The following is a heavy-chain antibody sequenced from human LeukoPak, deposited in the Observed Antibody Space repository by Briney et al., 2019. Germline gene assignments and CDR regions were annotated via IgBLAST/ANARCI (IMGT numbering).Heavy chain of an antibody. J-gene: IGHJ5*02. CDR1: GGSISSYY. D-gene: IGHD4-17*01. Sequence: SETPSLTCTVSGGSISSYYWSWIRQPPGKGLEWIGYIYYSGSTNYNPSLRSRVTIPVATSKNQFSLKLSSVTAADTAVYYCARDTHPYGDYAWGFDPWGQGTLVTVSS. CDR2: IYYSGST. CDR3: ARDTHPYGDYAWGFDP. V-gene: IGHV4-59*01.